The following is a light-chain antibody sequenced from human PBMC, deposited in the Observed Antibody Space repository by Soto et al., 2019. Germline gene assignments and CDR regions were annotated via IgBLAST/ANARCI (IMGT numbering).Light chain of an antibody. Sequence: EIVLTQSPATLSLSPGERATLSCRASQSVSSYLAWYQQKPGQAPRLLIYDAFNRATGSPARFSGSGSGTDFTLTISSLETEDFAVYYCQQRSNWPPYTFGQGTKLEIK. J-gene: IGKJ2*01. CDR1: QSVSSY. V-gene: IGKV3-11*01. CDR2: DAF. CDR3: QQRSNWPPYT.